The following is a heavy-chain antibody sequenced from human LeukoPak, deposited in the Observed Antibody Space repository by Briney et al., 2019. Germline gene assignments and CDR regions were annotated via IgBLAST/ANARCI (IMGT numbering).Heavy chain of an antibody. Sequence: KASETLSLTCAVYGGSLSGYYWSWIRQPPGKGLEWIGEINHSGSTNYNPSLKSRVTISVDTSKNQFSLKLSSVTAADTAVYYCARGMASWFDPWGQGTLVTVSS. J-gene: IGHJ5*02. CDR3: ARGMASWFDP. CDR1: GGSLSGYY. CDR2: INHSGST. V-gene: IGHV4-34*01. D-gene: IGHD5-24*01.